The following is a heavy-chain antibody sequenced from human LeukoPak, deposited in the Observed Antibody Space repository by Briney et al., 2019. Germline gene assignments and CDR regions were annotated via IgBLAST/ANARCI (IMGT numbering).Heavy chain of an antibody. V-gene: IGHV5-10-1*01. J-gene: IGHJ4*02. CDR3: ARHVVPAASFDS. D-gene: IGHD2-2*01. Sequence: GESLKISCKGSGYSFTSYWISWVRQMPGKGLEWMGRIDPSDSYTNYSPSFQGHVTISADKSISTAYLQWSSLKASDTAMYYCARHVVPAASFDSWGQGTLVTVSS. CDR2: IDPSDSYT. CDR1: GYSFTSYW.